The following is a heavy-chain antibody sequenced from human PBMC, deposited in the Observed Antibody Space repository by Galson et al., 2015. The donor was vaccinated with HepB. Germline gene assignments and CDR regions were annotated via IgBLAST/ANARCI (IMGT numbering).Heavy chain of an antibody. CDR2: LSGTGDST. J-gene: IGHJ3*01. D-gene: IGHD3-3*01. CDR1: GFTFSSYA. CDR3: AKPIFGVVNLDDDAFDV. Sequence: SLRLSCAASGFTFSSYAMSWVRQAPGKGPEWVSGLSGTGDSTYYADSVKGRFTISRDNSKNTLYLQMSSLRAEDTAVYYCAKPIFGVVNLDDDAFDVWGQGTMVTVSS. V-gene: IGHV3-23*01.